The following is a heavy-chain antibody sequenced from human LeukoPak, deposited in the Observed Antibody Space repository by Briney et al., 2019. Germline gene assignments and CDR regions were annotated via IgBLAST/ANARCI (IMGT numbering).Heavy chain of an antibody. D-gene: IGHD5-24*01. V-gene: IGHV4-4*07. CDR2: IYTSGST. CDR3: ARQMTDPDYFDY. J-gene: IGHJ4*02. Sequence: SETLSLTFTVSGGSISRYYWSWIRHPAGKGLEWLGRIYTSGSTNYNPSLTRRVTMSVDTSKNQFSLKLSSVTAADTAVYYCARQMTDPDYFDYWGQGTLVTVSS. CDR1: GGSISRYY.